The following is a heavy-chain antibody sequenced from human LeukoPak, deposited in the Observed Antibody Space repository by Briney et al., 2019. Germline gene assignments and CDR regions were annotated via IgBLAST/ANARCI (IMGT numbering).Heavy chain of an antibody. J-gene: IGHJ4*02. D-gene: IGHD6-13*01. V-gene: IGHV4-61*02. CDR3: ARGPRRSSSWYLFSSYFDY. CDR2: ISSSGST. CDR1: GDSISSGDYY. Sequence: SETLSLTCTVSGDSISSGDYYWSWIRQPAGKGLEWIGRISSSGSTNYNPSLKSRVTISVDMSKNQFSLKLSSVTAADTAVYYCARGPRRSSSWYLFSSYFDYWGQGTLVTVSS.